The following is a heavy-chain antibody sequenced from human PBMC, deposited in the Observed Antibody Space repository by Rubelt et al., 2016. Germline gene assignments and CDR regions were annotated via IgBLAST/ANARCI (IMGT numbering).Heavy chain of an antibody. D-gene: IGHD4-17*01. Sequence: QVQLQESGPGLVKPSQTLSLTCPVSGGSISSGGSYWIWIRQHPGKGLEWIGYICYSGSTYYHPSLQSRVTIPVTQSKNQFSLRRGVGTAADTAVYYCARDFPINYGAKYGMDVWGQGTTVTVSS. V-gene: IGHV4-31*03. CDR1: GGSISSGGSY. CDR3: ARDFPINYGAKYGMDV. J-gene: IGHJ6*02. CDR2: ICYSGST.